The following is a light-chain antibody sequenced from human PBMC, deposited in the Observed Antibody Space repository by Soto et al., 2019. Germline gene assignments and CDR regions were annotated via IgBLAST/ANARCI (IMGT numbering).Light chain of an antibody. CDR1: SGSVSTTYF. CDR2: STN. J-gene: IGLJ3*02. CDR3: VLYMSSGLPMGVRRIRAFPWV. Sequence: QTVVTQEPSFSVSPGRTVTLTCGLSSGSVSTTYFPTWYQQTPGQAPRSLINSTNSRSSGVPDRFSGSILGNKAALTITGAQADDECVYYCVLYMSSGLPMGVRRIRAFPWVFGGGTKLTVL. V-gene: IGLV8-61*01.